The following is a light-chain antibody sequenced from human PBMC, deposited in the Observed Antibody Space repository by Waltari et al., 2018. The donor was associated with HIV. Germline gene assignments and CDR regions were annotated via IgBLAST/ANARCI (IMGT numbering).Light chain of an antibody. CDR1: QSVSSSY. J-gene: IGKJ1*01. CDR2: GSS. Sequence: DIVMTQSPHSLAVSLGERATINCKSSQSVSSSYLAWYQQKPGQAPRLLIYGSSSRATGIPDRFSGSGSGTDFTLTISRLEPEDFAVFYCQQYGSSRWTFGQGTKVEIK. CDR3: QQYGSSRWT. V-gene: IGKV3-20*01.